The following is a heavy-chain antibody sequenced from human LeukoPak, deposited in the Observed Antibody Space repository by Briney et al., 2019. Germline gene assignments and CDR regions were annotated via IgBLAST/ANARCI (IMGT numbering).Heavy chain of an antibody. D-gene: IGHD5-18*01. CDR1: GFSFDKAW. CDR2: IKCTPDGAPT. V-gene: IGHV3-15*01. CDR3: AGYSYGMGHFDS. J-gene: IGHJ4*02. Sequence: GGSLRLSCAASGFSFDKAWMNWVRQAPGKGLEWVGRIKCTPDGAPTEYAAPVKGRFSISRDDSTNTLYLQIKSLKIEDAGVYYCAGYSYGMGHFDSWGQGTLVTVSS.